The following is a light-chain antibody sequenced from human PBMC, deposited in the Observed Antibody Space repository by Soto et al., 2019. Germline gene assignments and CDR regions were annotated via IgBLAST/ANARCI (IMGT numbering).Light chain of an antibody. CDR3: HQSYSGPPT. V-gene: IGKV1-39*01. J-gene: IGKJ2*01. Sequence: DIQMTQSPSSLSASVGDEVTITCRASQSISKDLNWYHQKPGKAPEVLIYAASSLQSGVPSRFSGSGSGTDFTLTISNVQPEDFSTYFCHQSYSGPPTFGQGTKLEIK. CDR2: AAS. CDR1: QSISKD.